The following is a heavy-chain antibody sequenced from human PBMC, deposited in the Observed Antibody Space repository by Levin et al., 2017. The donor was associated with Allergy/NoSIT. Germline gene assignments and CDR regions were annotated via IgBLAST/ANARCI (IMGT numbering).Heavy chain of an antibody. J-gene: IGHJ3*02. Sequence: GESLKISCAASGFTFSDYYMSWIRQAPGKGLEWVSYISSSGSTIYYADSVKGRFTISRDNAKNSLYLQMNSLRAEDTAVYYCAREGGDYYDSSGYRADAFDIWGQGTMVTVSS. D-gene: IGHD3-22*01. V-gene: IGHV3-11*01. CDR2: ISSSGSTI. CDR1: GFTFSDYY. CDR3: AREGGDYYDSSGYRADAFDI.